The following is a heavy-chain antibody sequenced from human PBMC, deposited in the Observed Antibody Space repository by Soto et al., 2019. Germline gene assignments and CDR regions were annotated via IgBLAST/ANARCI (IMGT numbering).Heavy chain of an antibody. Sequence: SETLSLTCAVSGGSISSSNWWSWVRQPPGKGLEWIGEIYHSGSTNYNPSLKSRVTISVDKSKNQFSLKLSSVTAPDTAVYYCAREGGSGYDSGLSYYYYGMDVWGQGTTVTVSS. CDR3: AREGGSGYDSGLSYYYYGMDV. CDR2: IYHSGST. D-gene: IGHD5-12*01. J-gene: IGHJ6*02. CDR1: GGSISSSNW. V-gene: IGHV4-4*02.